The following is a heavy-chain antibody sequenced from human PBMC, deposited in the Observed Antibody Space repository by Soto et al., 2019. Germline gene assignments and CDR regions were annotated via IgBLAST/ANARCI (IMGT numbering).Heavy chain of an antibody. CDR2: IYHSGST. J-gene: IGHJ4*02. CDR1: GGSISSGGYS. CDR3: ARGQVVAAQH. V-gene: IGHV4-30-2*01. Sequence: QLQLRESGSGLVKPSQTLSLTCAVSGGSISSGGYSWSWFRQPPGKGLEGIGYIYHSGSTYYNPSLMSRVTISVDRSKNQFSLKLSSVTAADTAVYYCARGQVVAAQHWGQGTLVTVSS. D-gene: IGHD2-15*01.